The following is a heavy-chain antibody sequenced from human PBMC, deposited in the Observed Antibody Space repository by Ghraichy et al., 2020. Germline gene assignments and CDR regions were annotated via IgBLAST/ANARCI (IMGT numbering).Heavy chain of an antibody. CDR2: IFYTGST. J-gene: IGHJ5*02. D-gene: IGHD1-7*01. CDR1: GGSISSYY. Sequence: SQTLSLTCTVSGGSISSYYWSWIRQPPGKGLEWIGYIFYTGSTNYNPSLKSRVTISLDTSKNQFSLKLSSVTAADTAVYYCARWNYSPNWFDPWGQGTLVTVSS. CDR3: ARWNYSPNWFDP. V-gene: IGHV4-59*01.